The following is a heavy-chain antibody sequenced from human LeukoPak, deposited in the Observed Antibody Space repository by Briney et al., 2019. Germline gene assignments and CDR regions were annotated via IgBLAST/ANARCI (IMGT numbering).Heavy chain of an antibody. J-gene: IGHJ4*02. V-gene: IGHV1-69*05. CDR2: IIPIFGTA. D-gene: IGHD1-26*01. CDR3: ARVRVGATSDY. CDR1: GYTFTSYA. Sequence: GASVKVSCKASGYTFTSYAISWVRQAPGQGLEWMGRIIPIFGTANYAQKFQGRVTITTDESTSTAYMELSSLRSEDTAVYYCARVRVGATSDYWGQGTLVTVSS.